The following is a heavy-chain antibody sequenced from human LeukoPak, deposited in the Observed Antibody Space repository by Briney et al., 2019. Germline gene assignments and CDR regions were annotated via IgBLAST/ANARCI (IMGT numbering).Heavy chain of an antibody. CDR3: ARRDSRYYFDY. V-gene: IGHV3-11*01. D-gene: IGHD3-22*01. Sequence: GGSLRLSCAASGFTFSDYYMGWIRQAPGKGLEWLSYISGSGSTIYSAGSMKGRITVSRDNAKNSLYLQMNSLRAEDTAVYYCARRDSRYYFDYWGQGTLVTVSS. CDR1: GFTFSDYY. CDR2: ISGSGSTI. J-gene: IGHJ4*02.